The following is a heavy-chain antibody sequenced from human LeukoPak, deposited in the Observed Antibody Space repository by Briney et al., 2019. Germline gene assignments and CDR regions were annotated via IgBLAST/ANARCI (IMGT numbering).Heavy chain of an antibody. J-gene: IGHJ3*02. CDR1: GFTFSAYG. V-gene: IGHV3-30*02. D-gene: IGHD5-24*01. CDR3: ARGSHRDGSAFDI. Sequence: GGSLRLSCAASGFTFSAYGMHWVRQAPGKGLEWVAFLRFDGNNKYYTDSVKGRFTISRDNAKNSLYLQMNSLRAEDTAVYYCARGSHRDGSAFDIWGQGTMVTVSS. CDR2: LRFDGNNK.